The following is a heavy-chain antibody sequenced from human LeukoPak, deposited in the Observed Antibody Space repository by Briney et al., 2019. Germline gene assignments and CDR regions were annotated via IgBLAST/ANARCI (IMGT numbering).Heavy chain of an antibody. CDR3: ARGRQGAKTRYFDL. D-gene: IGHD1-26*01. CDR1: GIIFSNYA. V-gene: IGHV3-64*01. CDR2: ISSDGGST. J-gene: IGHJ2*01. Sequence: GGSLRLSCAASGIIFSNYAMRWVRQGPVKGLECISTISSDGGSTYYANSVKGRFTISRDNSKNTLYLQMGSLRAEDMAVYYCARGRQGAKTRYFDLWGRGTRVTVSS.